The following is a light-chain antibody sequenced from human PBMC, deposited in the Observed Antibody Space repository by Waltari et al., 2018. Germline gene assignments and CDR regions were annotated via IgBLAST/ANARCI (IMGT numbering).Light chain of an antibody. J-gene: IGKJ4*01. V-gene: IGKV1-33*01. Sequence: DIQMTQSPSSLSASVGDRVTITCQASQAFNNHLNGYQQMTGKAPELLIYDVSKLETGVPSRFGGSGSGTDFSFTISSLQPEDIATYYCQQYDNLVTFGGGTRV. CDR2: DVS. CDR3: QQYDNLVT. CDR1: QAFNNH.